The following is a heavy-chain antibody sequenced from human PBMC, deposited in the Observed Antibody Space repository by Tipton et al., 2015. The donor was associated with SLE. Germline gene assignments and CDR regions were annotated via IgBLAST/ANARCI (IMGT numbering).Heavy chain of an antibody. CDR2: INYSGNT. D-gene: IGHD1-26*01. CDR3: ARSERFSGSWYYFDY. V-gene: IGHV4-59*08. J-gene: IGHJ4*02. Sequence: LRLSCTVSGGSISSYYWTWIRQPPGKGLEWIGYINYSGNTHYNPSLKSRVTISVDTSKNQFSLRLSSMTAADTAVYYCARSERFSGSWYYFDYWGQGTMVTVSS. CDR1: GGSISSYY.